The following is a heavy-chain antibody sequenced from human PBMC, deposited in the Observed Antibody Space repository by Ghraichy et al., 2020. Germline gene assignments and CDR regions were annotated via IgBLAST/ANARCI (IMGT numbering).Heavy chain of an antibody. Sequence: SVKVSCKASGGTFSSNAISWVRQAPGQGFEWMGGIIPILDTTNYAQKFQGRVSITADEATSTAYMELSSLRSEDTAVYYCARVYRSTVTTDYYYYGMDVWGQGTTVTVSS. V-gene: IGHV1-69*13. CDR2: IIPILDTT. CDR3: ARVYRSTVTTDYYYYGMDV. D-gene: IGHD4-11*01. J-gene: IGHJ6*02. CDR1: GGTFSSNA.